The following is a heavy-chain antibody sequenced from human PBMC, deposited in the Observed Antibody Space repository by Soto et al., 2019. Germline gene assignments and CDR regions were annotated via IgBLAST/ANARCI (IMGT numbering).Heavy chain of an antibody. CDR1: GGSVSNSNYS. CDR2: VYHRGRS. D-gene: IGHD2-8*01. J-gene: IGHJ4*02. CDR3: VSQRTSVLTQAYFDY. V-gene: IGHV4-39*01. Sequence: SETLSLTCTVSGGSVSNSNYSWGWIRQSPGKGLEWIGSVYHRGRSYSKSSVKSRVTISVDTAKNQFSLNLNSVTASDTAVYYCVSQRTSVLTQAYFDYWSPGALVTVSS.